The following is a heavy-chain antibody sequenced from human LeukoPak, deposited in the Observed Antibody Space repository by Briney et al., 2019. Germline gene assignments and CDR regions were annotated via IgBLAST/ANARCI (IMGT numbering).Heavy chain of an antibody. CDR3: ARDSSGYYEHAPHFDY. D-gene: IGHD3-22*01. CDR1: GFTFSSYA. V-gene: IGHV3-30*04. Sequence: PGGSLRLSCAASGFTFSSYAMHWVRQAPGKGLEWVAVISYDGSNKYYADSVKGRFTISRDNSKNTLYLQMNSLRAEDTAVYYCARDSSGYYEHAPHFDYWGQGTLVTVSS. J-gene: IGHJ4*02. CDR2: ISYDGSNK.